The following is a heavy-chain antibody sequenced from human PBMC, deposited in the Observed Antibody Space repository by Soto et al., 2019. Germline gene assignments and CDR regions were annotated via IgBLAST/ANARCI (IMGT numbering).Heavy chain of an antibody. CDR2: ISAYNGNT. V-gene: IGHV1-18*04. CDR1: GYTFNDYY. D-gene: IGHD6-13*01. Sequence: GASMKFSCRASGYTFNDYYIYWVRQAPGQGLEWMGWISAYNGNTNYAQKLQGRVTMTTDTSTSTAYMELRSLRSDDTAVYYCARTKAGNFDYWGQGTLVTSPQ. J-gene: IGHJ4*02. CDR3: ARTKAGNFDY.